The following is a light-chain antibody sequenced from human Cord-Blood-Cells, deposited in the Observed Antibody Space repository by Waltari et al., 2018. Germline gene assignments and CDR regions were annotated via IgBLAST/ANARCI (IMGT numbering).Light chain of an antibody. J-gene: IGKJ1*01. V-gene: IGKV3-20*01. CDR1: QSVSSSY. Sequence: EIVLTLSPGTLSLSQGERATLSCRASQSVSSSYLAWYQQKPGQAPRLLIYGASSRATGIPDRFSGSGSGTDFTLTISRLEPEDFAVYYCQQYGSSRWTFGQGTKVEIK. CDR2: GAS. CDR3: QQYGSSRWT.